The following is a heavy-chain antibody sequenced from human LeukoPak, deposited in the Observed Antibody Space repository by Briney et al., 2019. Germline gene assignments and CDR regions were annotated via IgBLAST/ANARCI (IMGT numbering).Heavy chain of an antibody. D-gene: IGHD2-21*02. CDR2: INAGNGNT. CDR3: ARDGGLYCGGDCYFDY. CDR1: GYTFTSYA. J-gene: IGHJ4*02. V-gene: IGHV1-3*01. Sequence: ASVKVSCRASGYTFTSYAMHWVRQAPGQRLEWMGWINAGNGNTKYSQKFQGRVTITRDTSASTAYVELSSLRSEDTAVYYCARDGGLYCGGDCYFDYWGQGTLVTVSS.